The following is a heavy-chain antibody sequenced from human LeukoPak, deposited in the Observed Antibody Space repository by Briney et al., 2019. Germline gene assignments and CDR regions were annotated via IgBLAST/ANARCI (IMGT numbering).Heavy chain of an antibody. Sequence: PGGSLRLSCSASGLTFSLYYMHWVRQAPGKGLEYVSGISTNGGGTYYADSVKGRFTISRDNSKNTLYLQMSTLRAEDTSVYYCVTELGIGGFDIWGQGTMVTVSS. V-gene: IGHV3-64D*06. D-gene: IGHD7-27*01. CDR2: ISTNGGGT. J-gene: IGHJ3*02. CDR1: GLTFSLYY. CDR3: VTELGIGGFDI.